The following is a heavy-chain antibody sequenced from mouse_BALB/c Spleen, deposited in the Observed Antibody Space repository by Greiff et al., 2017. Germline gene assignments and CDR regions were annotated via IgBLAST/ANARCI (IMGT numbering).Heavy chain of an antibody. CDR1: GFTFSSYT. V-gene: IGHV5-12-2*01. Sequence: EVHLVESGGGLVQPGGSLKLSCAASGFTFSSYTMSWVRQTPEKRLEWVAYISNGGGSTYYPDTVKGRFTISRDNAKNTLYLQMSSLKSEDTAMYYCARHYGSSYGDAMDYWGQGTSVTVSS. CDR2: ISNGGGST. D-gene: IGHD1-1*01. J-gene: IGHJ4*01. CDR3: ARHYGSSYGDAMDY.